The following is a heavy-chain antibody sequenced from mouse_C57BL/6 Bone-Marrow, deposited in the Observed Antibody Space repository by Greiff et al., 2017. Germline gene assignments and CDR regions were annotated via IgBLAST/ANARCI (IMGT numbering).Heavy chain of an antibody. D-gene: IGHD1-1*01. CDR1: GFNINDYY. CDR2: IDPEDGDT. V-gene: IGHV14-1*01. Sequence: EVQLQQPGAELVRPGASVKLSCTASGFNINDYYMHWVKQRPEQGLEWIGRIDPEDGDTEYAPKFQGKATMTVDTSSNTAYLQLSSLTSKDTAVYYCTGYYGSGPYWCCDDWGTGTTVTVSS. CDR3: TGYYGSGPYWCCDD. J-gene: IGHJ1*03.